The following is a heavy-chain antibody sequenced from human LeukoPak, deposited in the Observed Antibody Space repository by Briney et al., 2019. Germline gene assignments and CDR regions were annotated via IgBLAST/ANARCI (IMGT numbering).Heavy chain of an antibody. Sequence: SETLSLTCTVSGGSISSYYWSWIRQPPGKGLEWIGYIYYSGSTNYNPSLKSRVTISVDTSKNQFSLKLSSVTAADTAVYYGARVLTMGTDAFDIWGQGTMVTVSS. CDR2: IYYSGST. V-gene: IGHV4-59*01. D-gene: IGHD3-10*01. CDR1: GGSISSYY. CDR3: ARVLTMGTDAFDI. J-gene: IGHJ3*02.